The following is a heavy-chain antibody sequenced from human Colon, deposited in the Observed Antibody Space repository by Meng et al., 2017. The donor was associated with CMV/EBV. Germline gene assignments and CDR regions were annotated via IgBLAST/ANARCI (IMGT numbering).Heavy chain of an antibody. V-gene: IGHV3-7*01. D-gene: IGHD5-12*01. CDR1: GFTFSSYW. J-gene: IGHJ4*02. CDR2: IKQDGSEK. CDR3: AREDIVATEYYFDY. Sequence: GESLKLSCAASGFTFSSYWMSWVRQAPGKGLEWVANIKQDGSEKYYVDSVKGRFTISRDNAKNSLYLQMNSLRAEDTAVYYCAREDIVATEYYFDYWGQGTLVTVSS.